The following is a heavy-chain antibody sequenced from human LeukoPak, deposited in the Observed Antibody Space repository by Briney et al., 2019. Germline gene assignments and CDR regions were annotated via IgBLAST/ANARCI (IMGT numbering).Heavy chain of an antibody. CDR1: GFTFRNFA. CDR3: AKEEVEGYYDRSGYFPDVFDM. V-gene: IGHV3-23*01. J-gene: IGHJ3*02. Sequence: PGGSLRLSCAGSGFTFRNFAMTWVRQAPGQGLEWVSSIYDTAGSKYYADAVKGRFTISRDNSQNTVHLQMNSLRVEDTGVYYCAKEEVEGYYDRSGYFPDVFDMWGQGTTVIVSS. D-gene: IGHD3-22*01. CDR2: IYDTAGSK.